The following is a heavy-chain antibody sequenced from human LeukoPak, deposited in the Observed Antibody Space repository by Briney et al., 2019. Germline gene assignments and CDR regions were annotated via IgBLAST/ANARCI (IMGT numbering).Heavy chain of an antibody. CDR3: ARGRSSGFFDY. J-gene: IGHJ4*02. V-gene: IGHV3-53*01. D-gene: IGHD3-22*01. CDR2: IYSGGST. Sequence: GGSLRLSCAASGFTFSSYAMHWVRQAPGKGLEWVSVIYSGGSTYYADSVKGRFTISRDNSKNTLYLQMNSLRAEDTAVYYCARGRSSGFFDYWGQGTLVTVSS. CDR1: GFTFSSYA.